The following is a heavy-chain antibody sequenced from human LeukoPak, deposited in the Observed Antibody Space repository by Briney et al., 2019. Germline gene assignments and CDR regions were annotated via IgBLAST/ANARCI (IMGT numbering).Heavy chain of an antibody. CDR3: ARGWPSNSHLAFDI. D-gene: IGHD4-23*01. CDR2: IYTSGST. Sequence: SSETLSLTCTVSGDSISSGSDYWTWIRQPAGKGLEWIGRIYTSGSTNYNPSLKSRVTISVDTSKNQFSLKLSSVTAADTAVYYCARGWPSNSHLAFDIWGQGTMVTVSS. J-gene: IGHJ3*02. CDR1: GDSISSGSDY. V-gene: IGHV4-61*02.